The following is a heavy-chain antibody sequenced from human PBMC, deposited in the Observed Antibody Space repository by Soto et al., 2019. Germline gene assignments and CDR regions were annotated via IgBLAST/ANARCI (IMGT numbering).Heavy chain of an antibody. CDR3: AGIGYYYYYGMHV. CDR2: IYHSGST. CDR1: GGSISSSNW. Sequence: SETLSLTCAVSGGSISSSNWWSWVRQPPGKGLEWIGEIYHSGSTNYNPSLKSRITISVDKSKNQFSLKLSSVTAADTAVYYCAGIGYYYYYGMHVWGQGTTVTVSS. J-gene: IGHJ6*02. V-gene: IGHV4-4*02.